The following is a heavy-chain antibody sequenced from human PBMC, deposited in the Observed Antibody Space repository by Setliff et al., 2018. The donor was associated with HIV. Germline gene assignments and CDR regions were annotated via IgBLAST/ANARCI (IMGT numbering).Heavy chain of an antibody. D-gene: IGHD6-13*01. CDR2: INHTGNT. J-gene: IGHJ4*02. CDR1: GGSFSGYH. CDR3: ARYPAAGNSPFDY. Sequence: SETLSLTCAVYGGSFSGYHWNWIRQFPGKGLEWIGEINHTGNTQYNPSLKSRVTMSEETSKNQFSLKLKSVTAADTAVYYCARYPAAGNSPFDYWGQGTLVTVSS. V-gene: IGHV4-34*10.